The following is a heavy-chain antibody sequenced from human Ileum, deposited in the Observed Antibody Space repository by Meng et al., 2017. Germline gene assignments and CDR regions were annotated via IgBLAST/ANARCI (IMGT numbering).Heavy chain of an antibody. CDR3: VRGLLVTNAIRTEYFPL. V-gene: IGHV4-34*01. J-gene: IGHJ1*01. D-gene: IGHD2-8*01. CDR2: INHSGST. CDR1: VGAFDGYY. Sequence: QAQVQQWGAGLLKPSETLSLSCAVYVGAFDGYYWTWTRQSPGRGLEWIGEINHSGSTNFNPSLKSRVTMSVDTSKKQFSLNLTSVTAADTAMYYCVRGLLVTNAIRTEYFPLWGQGTLVTVSS.